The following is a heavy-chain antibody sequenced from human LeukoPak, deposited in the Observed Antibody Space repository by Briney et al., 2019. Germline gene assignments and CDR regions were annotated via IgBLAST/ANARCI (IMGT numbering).Heavy chain of an antibody. CDR2: IIPIFGTA. CDR1: GGTFSSYA. J-gene: IGHJ5*02. D-gene: IGHD3-22*01. CDR3: ARVSRGYPNWFDP. Sequence: ASVKVSCKASGGTFSSYANSWVRQAPGQGLEWMGGIIPIFGTANYAQKFQGRVTITADESTSTAYMELSSLRSEDTAVYYCARVSRGYPNWFDPRGQGTLVTVSS. V-gene: IGHV1-69*13.